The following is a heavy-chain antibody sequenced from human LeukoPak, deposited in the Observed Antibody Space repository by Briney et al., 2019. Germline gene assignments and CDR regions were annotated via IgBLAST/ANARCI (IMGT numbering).Heavy chain of an antibody. CDR2: IIPIFGTA. J-gene: IGHJ4*02. CDR1: GGTFSSYA. CDR3: ARHYGSGSYGFDY. D-gene: IGHD3-10*01. V-gene: IGHV1-69*05. Sequence: SVKVSCMASGGTFSSYAISWVRPAPGQGLEWMGGIIPIFGTANYAQKFQGRVTITTDESTSTAYMELSSLRSEDTAVYYCARHYGSGSYGFDYWGQGTLVTVSS.